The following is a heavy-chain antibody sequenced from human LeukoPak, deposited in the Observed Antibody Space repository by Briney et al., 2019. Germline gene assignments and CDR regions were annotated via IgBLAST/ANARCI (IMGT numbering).Heavy chain of an antibody. CDR2: IDPNSGGT. Sequence: ASVKVSCKASGYTFTGKFMHWVRQAPGQGLEWMGWIDPNSGGTDYAQKFRGRVTMTRDTSTSTAYMDLSRLRSDDTAVYYCARIGYNHYFDYWGQGTLVTVSS. CDR1: GYTFTGKF. J-gene: IGHJ4*02. D-gene: IGHD5-24*01. CDR3: ARIGYNHYFDY. V-gene: IGHV1-2*02.